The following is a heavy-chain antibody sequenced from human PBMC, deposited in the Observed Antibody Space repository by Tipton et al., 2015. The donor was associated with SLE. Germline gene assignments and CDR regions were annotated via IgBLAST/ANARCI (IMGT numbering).Heavy chain of an antibody. J-gene: IGHJ4*02. V-gene: IGHV4-61*05. CDR1: GGSISSSGYY. CDR2: RYYSGST. D-gene: IGHD4-17*01. Sequence: TLSLTCTVSGGSISSSGYYWGWIRQPPGKGLEWIGNRYYSGSTNYNPSLKSRVTISVDRSKNQFSLKLSSVTAADTAVYYCARTGSDYGDYVINSWGQGTLVTVSS. CDR3: ARTGSDYGDYVINS.